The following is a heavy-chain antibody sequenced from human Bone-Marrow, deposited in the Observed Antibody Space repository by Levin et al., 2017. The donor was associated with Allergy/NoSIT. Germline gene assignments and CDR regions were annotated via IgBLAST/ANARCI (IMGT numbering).Heavy chain of an antibody. CDR2: IYPGDSDT. CDR1: GYRFSNHW. Sequence: GESLKISCKGSGYRFSNHWIGWLRQRPGKGLEWMGVIYPGDSDTRYGPAFQGQITISAEKSISTAFLQWSSLKASETAIDYCARRLGLATYYNDNAFEVWGQGTVVNVSS. J-gene: IGHJ3*01. CDR3: ARRLGLATYYNDNAFEV. V-gene: IGHV5-51*01. D-gene: IGHD3-10*01.